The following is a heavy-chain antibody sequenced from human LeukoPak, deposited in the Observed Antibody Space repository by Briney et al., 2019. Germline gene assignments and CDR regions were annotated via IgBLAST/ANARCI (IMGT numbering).Heavy chain of an antibody. Sequence: ASVKVSCKASGYTFTGYYMHWVRQAPGQGLEWMGWINPNSGGTNYAQKFQGRVTMTRDTSISTAYMELTRLRSDDTAVYYCARGGLRVIGYRLYYMDVWGKGTTVTVSS. J-gene: IGHJ6*03. CDR3: ARGGLRVIGYRLYYMDV. CDR2: INPNSGGT. D-gene: IGHD6-13*01. CDR1: GYTFTGYY. V-gene: IGHV1-2*02.